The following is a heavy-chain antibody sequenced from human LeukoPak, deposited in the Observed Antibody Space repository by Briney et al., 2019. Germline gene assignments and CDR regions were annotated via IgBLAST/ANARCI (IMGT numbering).Heavy chain of an antibody. V-gene: IGHV4-59*12. CDR3: ARSGDSSGYLDY. CDR1: GGSISSYY. Sequence: SETLSLTCTVSGGSISSYYWSWIRQPPGKGLEWIGYIYYSGSTYYNPSLKSRVTISVDTSKNQFSLKLSSVTAADTAVYYCARSGDSSGYLDYWGQGTLVTVSS. D-gene: IGHD3-22*01. J-gene: IGHJ4*02. CDR2: IYYSGST.